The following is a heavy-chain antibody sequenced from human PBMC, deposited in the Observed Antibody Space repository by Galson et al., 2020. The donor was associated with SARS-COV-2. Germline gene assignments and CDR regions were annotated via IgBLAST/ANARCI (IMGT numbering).Heavy chain of an antibody. V-gene: IGHV4-30-2*01. CDR3: ARLHYGEYAPEAFDI. CDR1: GTSISSGSYS. D-gene: IGHD4-17*01. CDR2: ISHSGGT. Sequence: SETLSLTCVVSGTSISSGSYSWNWIRQPPGKGLEWIGYISHSGGTYYNPSLKSRVTISGDRSKHQFSLRLSSVTAADTAVYYCARLHYGEYAPEAFDIWGPGTRVTVAS. J-gene: IGHJ3*02.